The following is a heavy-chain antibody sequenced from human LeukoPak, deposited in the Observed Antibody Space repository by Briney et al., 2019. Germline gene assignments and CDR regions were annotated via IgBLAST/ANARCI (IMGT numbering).Heavy chain of an antibody. Sequence: PSETLSLTCTVSGYSISSGYYWGWIRQPPGKGLEWIGSIYHSGSTYYNPSLKSRVTISVDTSKNQFSLKLSSVTAADTAMYYCARDRLLWFGELDFWGQGTLVIVSS. CDR1: GYSISSGYY. J-gene: IGHJ4*02. D-gene: IGHD3-10*01. V-gene: IGHV4-38-2*02. CDR3: ARDRLLWFGELDF. CDR2: IYHSGST.